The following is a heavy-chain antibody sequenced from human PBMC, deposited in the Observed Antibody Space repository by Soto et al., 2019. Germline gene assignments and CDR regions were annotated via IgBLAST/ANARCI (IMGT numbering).Heavy chain of an antibody. D-gene: IGHD4-17*01. Sequence: QLQLQESGPGLVKPSETLSLTCTVTGGSISSSSYYWGWIRQPPGKGLGWIGSIYYSGSTYYNPSLKSRVTIYADTSKNQFALKLSSVTAADTAVYYCARSMTTVVTLDYWGQGTLVTVSS. CDR2: IYYSGST. J-gene: IGHJ4*02. CDR3: ARSMTTVVTLDY. V-gene: IGHV4-39*01. CDR1: GGSISSSSYY.